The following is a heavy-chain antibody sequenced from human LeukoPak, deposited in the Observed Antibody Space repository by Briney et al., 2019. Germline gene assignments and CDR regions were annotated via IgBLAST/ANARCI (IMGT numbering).Heavy chain of an antibody. CDR3: ARHFTYYYDSSGHPRDAFDI. D-gene: IGHD3-22*01. Sequence: SETLSLTCTVSGGSISGYYWSWIRQSPGEGLVWMGYIYYSGSTNYNPSLKSRVTISLDMSKNQFSLKLSSVTAADTALYYCARHFTYYYDSSGHPRDAFDIWGQGTVVTVSS. V-gene: IGHV4-59*08. CDR2: IYYSGST. J-gene: IGHJ3*02. CDR1: GGSISGYY.